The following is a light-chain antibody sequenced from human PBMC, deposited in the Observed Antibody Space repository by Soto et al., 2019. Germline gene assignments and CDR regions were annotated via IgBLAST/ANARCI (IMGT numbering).Light chain of an antibody. CDR2: RAS. Sequence: DIQVTQSPSTLSASVGDRVTITCRASQSINDWLAWYQQKPGKAPKLLISRASYLRSGVPSRFSGSGSGTDFTLTISSLQPDDFASYYCQQYSDYSGTFGQGTKVEIK. CDR3: QQYSDYSGT. CDR1: QSINDW. V-gene: IGKV1-5*03. J-gene: IGKJ1*01.